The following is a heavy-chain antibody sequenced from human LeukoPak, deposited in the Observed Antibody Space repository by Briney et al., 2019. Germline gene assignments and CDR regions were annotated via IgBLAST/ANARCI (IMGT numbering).Heavy chain of an antibody. D-gene: IGHD3-22*01. CDR3: AKITSGYYYVLDY. CDR1: GLTFSTSG. Sequence: GGSLRLSCTASGLTFSTSGFNWVRQAPGKGLEWVASIGPTGSDRYHADSIKGRFTISRDNANNFLYLQMNSLRAEDTAVYYCAKITSGYYYVLDYWGQGTLVTVSS. CDR2: IGPTGSDR. J-gene: IGHJ4*02. V-gene: IGHV3-21*04.